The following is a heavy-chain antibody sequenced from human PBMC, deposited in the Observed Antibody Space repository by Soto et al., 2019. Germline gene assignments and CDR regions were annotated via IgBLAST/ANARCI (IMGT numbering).Heavy chain of an antibody. CDR3: AKDRGGYYGSGSYFDY. V-gene: IGHV3-23*01. CDR1: GFTFSSYA. CDR2: ISGSGGST. Sequence: GGSLRLSCAASGFTFSSYAMSWVRQAPGKGLEWVSAISGSGGSTYYADSVKGRFTISRDNSKNTLYLQMNSLRAEDTAVYYCAKDRGGYYGSGSYFDYWGQGTLVTVSS. D-gene: IGHD3-10*01. J-gene: IGHJ4*02.